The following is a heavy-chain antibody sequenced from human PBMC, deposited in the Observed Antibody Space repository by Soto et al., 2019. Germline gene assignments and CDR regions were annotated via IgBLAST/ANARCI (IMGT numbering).Heavy chain of an antibody. V-gene: IGHV1-18*01. D-gene: IGHD6-19*01. J-gene: IGHJ6*03. CDR1: GYSFTNYG. CDR3: ARDRGVAPPVAGNTHYYYYMDV. CDR2: ISAYNGNT. Sequence: QDQLVQSGVEVKKPGASVKVSCNASGYSFTNYGITWVRQAPGQGVEWMGWISAYNGNTNYAQKFQGRVTLTTDASTSTAYLELRSLRSDDTAVYYCARDRGVAPPVAGNTHYYYYMDVWGKGTTVTVSS.